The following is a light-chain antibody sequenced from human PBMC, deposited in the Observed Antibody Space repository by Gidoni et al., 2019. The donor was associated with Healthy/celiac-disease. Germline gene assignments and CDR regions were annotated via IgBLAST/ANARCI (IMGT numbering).Light chain of an antibody. Sequence: HSALTPPRSVSGSPRPSITISCTGTSSDVGGYNYVSWYQQHPGKAPKLMIYDVSKRPSGVPDRFSGSKSGNTASLTSSGLQAEDEADYYCCSYAGSYTYGFGTGTKVTVL. CDR3: CSYAGSYTYG. CDR2: DVS. CDR1: SSDVGGYNY. V-gene: IGLV2-11*01. J-gene: IGLJ1*01.